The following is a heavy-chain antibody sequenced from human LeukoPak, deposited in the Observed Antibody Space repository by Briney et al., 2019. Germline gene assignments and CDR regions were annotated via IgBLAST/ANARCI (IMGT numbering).Heavy chain of an antibody. J-gene: IGHJ4*02. V-gene: IGHV3-23*01. CDR2: ISGSGGRT. Sequence: GGSLRLSCAASRFTFSSYGMSWVRQAPGKGLEWVSAISGSGGRTYYADSVKGRFTISRDNAKNSLYLQMNSLRAEDTAVYYCARASPFGSGWMDYWGQGTLVTVSS. D-gene: IGHD6-19*01. CDR3: ARASPFGSGWMDY. CDR1: RFTFSSYG.